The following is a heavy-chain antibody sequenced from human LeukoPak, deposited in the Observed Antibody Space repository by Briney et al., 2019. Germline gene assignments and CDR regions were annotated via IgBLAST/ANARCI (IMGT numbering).Heavy chain of an antibody. CDR1: GLTFSNYW. CDR3: ARDRGYYVFDY. V-gene: IGHV3-7*01. CDR2: VKPDGSEK. D-gene: IGHD3-22*01. Sequence: GGSLRLSCAASGLTFSNYWITWVRQAPGKGLEWVAHVKPDGSEKSYVDSVKGRFTISRDNAQNSLYLQMNSLRAEDTAVYYCARDRGYYVFDYWGQGTLVTVSS. J-gene: IGHJ4*02.